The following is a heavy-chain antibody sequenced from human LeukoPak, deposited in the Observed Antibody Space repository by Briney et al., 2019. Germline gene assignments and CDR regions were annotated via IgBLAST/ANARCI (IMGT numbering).Heavy chain of an antibody. V-gene: IGHV4-31*03. D-gene: IGHD5-12*01. J-gene: IGHJ4*02. Sequence: PSQTLSLTCTVSGGSISSGGYYCSWIRQHPGKGLEWVGYIYYSGSTYYNPSLKSRVTISVDTSKNQFTLKISSLTAAGTAVIYCARQAWLLDYWGPGTLVTVAS. CDR3: ARQAWLLDY. CDR1: GGSISSGGYY. CDR2: IYYSGST.